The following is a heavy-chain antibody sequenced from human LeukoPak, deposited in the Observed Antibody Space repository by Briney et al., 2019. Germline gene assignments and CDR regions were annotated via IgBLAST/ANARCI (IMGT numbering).Heavy chain of an antibody. CDR2: ISGSGGST. CDR1: GFTFSSYA. J-gene: IGHJ6*03. Sequence: TGGSLRLXCAASGFTFSSYAMSWVRQAPGKELEWVSAISGSGGSTYYADSVKGRFTISRDNSKNTLYLQMNSLRAEDTALYYCAREAGGDYGDYYYYYYMDVWGKGTTVTVSS. CDR3: AREAGGDYGDYYYYYYMDV. D-gene: IGHD4/OR15-4a*01. V-gene: IGHV3-23*01.